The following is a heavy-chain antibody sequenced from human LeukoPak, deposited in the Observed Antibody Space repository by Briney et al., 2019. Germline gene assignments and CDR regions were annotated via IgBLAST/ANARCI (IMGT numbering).Heavy chain of an antibody. CDR1: GFTFSSYA. J-gene: IGHJ4*02. CDR2: ISGSGGST. Sequence: GGSLRLSCAASGFTFSSYAMSWVRQAPGKGLEWDSGISGSGGSTYYADSVKGRFTISRDNSKNTLYLQMNSLRAEDTAVYYCAKITAANVWGTYRFDYWGQGTLVTVSS. D-gene: IGHD3-16*02. V-gene: IGHV3-23*01. CDR3: AKITAANVWGTYRFDY.